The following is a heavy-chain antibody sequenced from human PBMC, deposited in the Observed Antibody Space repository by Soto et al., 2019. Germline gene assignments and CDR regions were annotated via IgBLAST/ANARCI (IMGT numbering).Heavy chain of an antibody. CDR1: GYTFTKFD. Sequence: ASVKVSCKTSGYTFTKFDVNWVRQAAGQGLEWMGWMSPNSENKGYAQKFQGRVSMTRDTSITTAYMELSSLTSEDTAVYYCASLGAAPGRVLFLWEYYYYGMDVWGQGTTVTVSS. V-gene: IGHV1-8*01. J-gene: IGHJ6*02. D-gene: IGHD3-16*01. CDR3: ASLGAAPGRVLFLWEYYYYGMDV. CDR2: MSPNSENK.